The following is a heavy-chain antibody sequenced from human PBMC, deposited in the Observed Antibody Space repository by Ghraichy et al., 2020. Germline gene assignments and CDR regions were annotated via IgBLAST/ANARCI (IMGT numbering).Heavy chain of an antibody. CDR1: GFTFDSYA. J-gene: IGHJ4*02. CDR3: AKDVTYDYVWGSYRYFDY. D-gene: IGHD3-16*02. Sequence: GGSLRLSCAASGFTFDSYAMSWVRQAPGKGLEWVSAISGSGGSTYYADSVKGRFTISRDNSKNTLYLQMNSLRAEDTAVYYCAKDVTYDYVWGSYRYFDYWGQGTLVTVSS. V-gene: IGHV3-23*01. CDR2: ISGSGGST.